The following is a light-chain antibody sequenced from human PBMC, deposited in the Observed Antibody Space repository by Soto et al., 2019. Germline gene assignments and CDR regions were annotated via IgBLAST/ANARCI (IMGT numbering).Light chain of an antibody. J-gene: IGKJ3*01. CDR1: QSVSSSY. V-gene: IGKV3-20*01. Sequence: EIVVTQSPGTLSLSPGERATLSCRASQSVSSSYLAWYQQKPGQAPRLLIYGASSRATGIPDRFSGSGSGTDFTLTISRLETEDFAVYYCQHYGSSFTFGPGNKVDIK. CDR2: GAS. CDR3: QHYGSSFT.